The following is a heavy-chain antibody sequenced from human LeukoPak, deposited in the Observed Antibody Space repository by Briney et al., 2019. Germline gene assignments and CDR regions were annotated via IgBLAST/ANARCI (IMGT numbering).Heavy chain of an antibody. CDR3: AREDDDWGPNTFDV. Sequence: PGGSLRLSCAASGFTFSSYSMNWVRQAPGKGLAWVSYINSGSSYMYYPDSVKGRFTISRDNAKNSLYLQMDSLRDEDTAVYYCAREDDDWGPNTFDVWGQGTVVTVSS. CDR2: INSGSSYM. D-gene: IGHD7-27*01. J-gene: IGHJ3*01. V-gene: IGHV3-48*02. CDR1: GFTFSSYS.